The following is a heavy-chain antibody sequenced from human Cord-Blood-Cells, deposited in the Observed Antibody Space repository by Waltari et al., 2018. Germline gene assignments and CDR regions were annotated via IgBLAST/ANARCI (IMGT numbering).Heavy chain of an antibody. CDR3: AGGCSSTSCYNWFDP. CDR2: IYPSGST. CDR1: GGSISSGDYY. J-gene: IGHJ5*02. D-gene: IGHD2-2*01. Sequence: QVQLQESGPGLVKPSKTLSLTCTVSGGSISSGDYYWSWISQPPGKGLEWIGYIYPSGSTTYNPSLTRGVTISVDTSTNQFSLKLSSVTAADTAVYYCAGGCSSTSCYNWFDPWGQGTLVTVSS. V-gene: IGHV4-30-4*08.